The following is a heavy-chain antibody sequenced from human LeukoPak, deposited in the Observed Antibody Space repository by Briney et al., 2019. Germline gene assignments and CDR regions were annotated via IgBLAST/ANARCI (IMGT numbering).Heavy chain of an antibody. CDR3: ARDLSDDYSLDY. Sequence: GGSLRLSCAASGFSFSDYSMNWVRQAPGRGLEWVSSITISSSIIYYADSVKGRFTISRDNAKNSLFLQMNSLRAEDTAVYYCARDLSDDYSLDYWGQGTLVSVSS. CDR1: GFSFSDYS. CDR2: ITISSSII. V-gene: IGHV3-21*01. D-gene: IGHD3-16*01. J-gene: IGHJ4*02.